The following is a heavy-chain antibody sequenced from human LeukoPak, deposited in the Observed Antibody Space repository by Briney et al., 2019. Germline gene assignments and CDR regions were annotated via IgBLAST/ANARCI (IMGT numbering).Heavy chain of an antibody. V-gene: IGHV4-59*01. D-gene: IGHD4-11*01. Sequence: PSETLSLTCTVSGGSISSYYWSWVRQPPGKGLEWIGYVSYDGSTNYSPSLNSRVTISLYPSKNQYSLNLSSVTTADTAVYYCARTTTTFDDWGQGTLVTVSS. CDR2: VSYDGST. J-gene: IGHJ4*02. CDR1: GGSISSYY. CDR3: ARTTTTFDD.